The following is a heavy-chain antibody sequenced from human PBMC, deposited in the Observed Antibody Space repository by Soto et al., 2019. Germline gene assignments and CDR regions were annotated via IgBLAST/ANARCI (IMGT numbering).Heavy chain of an antibody. Sequence: QVQLVQSGAEVRKPGSSVKVSCKASVVTYNTFAVSWVRQAPGQGLEWMGGIIPVLGPAFYAQKFQGRVTINEDKPTRTAYLEPTSLRSEDTAVYYCVRAAQRYFDYWGQGTLVTVSS. D-gene: IGHD6-25*01. CDR2: IIPVLGPA. V-gene: IGHV1-69*06. CDR1: VVTYNTFA. J-gene: IGHJ4*02. CDR3: VRAAQRYFDY.